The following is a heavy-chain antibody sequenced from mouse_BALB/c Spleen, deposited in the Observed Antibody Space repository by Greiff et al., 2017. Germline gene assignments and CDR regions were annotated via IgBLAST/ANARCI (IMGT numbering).Heavy chain of an antibody. V-gene: IGHV3-5*02. Sequence: EVQLQESGPGLVKPSQTVSLTCTVTGISITTGNYRWSWIRQFPGNNLEWIGYIYYSGTITYNPSLTSRTTITRDTSKNQFFLEMNSLTAEDTATYYCARDGYDWGQGTSVTVSS. CDR2: IYYSGTI. CDR1: GISITTGNYR. J-gene: IGHJ4*01. D-gene: IGHD2-2*01. CDR3: ARDGYD.